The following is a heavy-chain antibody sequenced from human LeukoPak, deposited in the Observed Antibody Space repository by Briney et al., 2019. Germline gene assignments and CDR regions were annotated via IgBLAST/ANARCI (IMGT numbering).Heavy chain of an antibody. CDR1: GFTFSSYA. J-gene: IGHJ4*02. V-gene: IGHV3-23*01. Sequence: GGSLRLSCAASGFTFSSYAMSWVRQAPGKGLEWVSAISGSGGSTYYADSVKGRFTISRDNSKNTLYLQMNSLRAEDTAVYYCAKGEERWLQSGRWYWGQGTLVTVSS. CDR2: ISGSGGST. D-gene: IGHD5-24*01. CDR3: AKGEERWLQSGRWY.